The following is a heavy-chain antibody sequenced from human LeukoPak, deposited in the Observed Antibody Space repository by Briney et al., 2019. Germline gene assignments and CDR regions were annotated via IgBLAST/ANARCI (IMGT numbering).Heavy chain of an antibody. CDR1: GNSISSGDNY. CDR2: IYTSGST. J-gene: IGHJ5*02. V-gene: IGHV4-61*02. Sequence: SETLSLTCTVSGNSISSGDNYWSWIRQPAGKGLEWIGRIYTSGSTNYNPSLKSRVTISVDTSKNQFSLKLSSVTAADTAVYYCARGRGWFDPWGQGTLVTVSS. CDR3: ARGRGWFDP.